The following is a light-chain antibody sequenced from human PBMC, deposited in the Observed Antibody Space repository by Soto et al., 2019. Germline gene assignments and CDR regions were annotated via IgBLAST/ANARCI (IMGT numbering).Light chain of an antibody. J-gene: IGLJ1*01. CDR3: CSYAGSTTYV. V-gene: IGLV2-23*01. Sequence: QYVLTQPASVSGSPGQSITISCTGTSSDVGSYNLVSWYQQHPGKAPKLMIYEGSKRPSGVSNRFSGSKSGNTASLTISGLQAEDEADYYCCSYAGSTTYVSGTGTKLTVL. CDR2: EGS. CDR1: SSDVGSYNL.